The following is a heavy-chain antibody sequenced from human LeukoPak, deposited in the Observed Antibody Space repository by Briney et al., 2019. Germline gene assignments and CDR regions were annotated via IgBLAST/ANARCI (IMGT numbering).Heavy chain of an antibody. Sequence: GGSLGPSGEASGFTVGSNTMTWVGRAPGRGLEWVSVISRRDDYTYYADSVKGRFTISRDNAKNSLYLQMNSLRAEDTAVYYCARVSGYTEDYWGQGTLVTVSS. CDR3: ARVSGYTEDY. J-gene: IGHJ4*02. V-gene: IGHV3-21*01. CDR1: GFTVGSNT. CDR2: ISRRDDYT. D-gene: IGHD6-13*01.